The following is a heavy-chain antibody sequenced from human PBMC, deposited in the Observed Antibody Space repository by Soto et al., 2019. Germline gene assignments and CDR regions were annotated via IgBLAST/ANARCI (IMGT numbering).Heavy chain of an antibody. CDR3: ARETLTLSGVDRGKVYYGLDV. D-gene: IGHD3-3*01. CDR1: GYTFTSYD. V-gene: IGHV1-8*01. J-gene: IGHJ6*02. CDR2: MNPNSGNT. Sequence: ASVKVSCKASGYTFTSYDINWVRQATGQGLEWMGWMNPNSGNTGYAQKFQGRVTMTRNTSISTAYMELNSLRAEDTAVYYCARETLTLSGVDRGKVYYGLDVWGQGTTVTVSS.